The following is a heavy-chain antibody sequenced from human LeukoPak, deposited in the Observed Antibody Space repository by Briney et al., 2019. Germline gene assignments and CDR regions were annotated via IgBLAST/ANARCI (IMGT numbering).Heavy chain of an antibody. CDR2: INAYNGNT. CDR1: GYIFTNCA. CDR3: AKYPRHRLVWFGEETHFYYMDV. V-gene: IGHV1-18*01. J-gene: IGHJ6*03. D-gene: IGHD3-10*01. Sequence: ASVKVSCKGSGYIFTNCAISWERQGPGQGNEWMGWINAYNGNTKYTQQLQGRVTITTDTSTSTAYMELRSLRSDDTAVYYCAKYPRHRLVWFGEETHFYYMDVWGKGTTVTISS.